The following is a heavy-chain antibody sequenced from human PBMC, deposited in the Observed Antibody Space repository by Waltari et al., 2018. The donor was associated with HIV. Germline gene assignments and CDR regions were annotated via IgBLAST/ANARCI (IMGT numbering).Heavy chain of an antibody. V-gene: IGHV1-69*01. CDR3: AIDRGDSTSWTKYFDS. CDR2: TMPIFGTT. J-gene: IGHJ4*02. CDR1: GGTVSSYS. Sequence: QVQLVQSGAEVKKPGSSVKVSCKASGGTVSSYSFTWVRKAPGQGLEWVGGTMPIFGTTKSAQKFQGRVSITADRSTNTGYMELNSLRPDDTAVYYCAIDRGDSTSWTKYFDSWGQGTLVSVSS. D-gene: IGHD2-2*01.